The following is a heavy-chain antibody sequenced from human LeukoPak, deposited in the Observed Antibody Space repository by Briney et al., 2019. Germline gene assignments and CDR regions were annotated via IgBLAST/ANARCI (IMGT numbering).Heavy chain of an antibody. V-gene: IGHV4-39*01. Sequence: SETLSLTCTVSGGSISSSSYYWGWIRQPPWKGLEWIGSIYYSGSTYYNPSLKSRVTISVDTSKNQFSLKLSSVTAADTAVYYCVSPVYGDYSIDGWFDPWGQGTLVTVSS. CDR2: IYYSGST. CDR1: GGSISSSSYY. J-gene: IGHJ5*02. CDR3: VSPVYGDYSIDGWFDP. D-gene: IGHD4-17*01.